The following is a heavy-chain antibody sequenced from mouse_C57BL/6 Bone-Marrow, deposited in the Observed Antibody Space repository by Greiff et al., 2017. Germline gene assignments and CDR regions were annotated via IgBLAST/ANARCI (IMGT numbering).Heavy chain of an antibody. D-gene: IGHD2-3*01. CDR3: AREWLLRGFAY. CDR1: GYSFTGYF. J-gene: IGHJ3*01. CDR2: INPYNGDT. Sequence: EVKLQQSGPELVKPGDSVKISCKASGYSFTGYFMNWVMQSHGKSLEWIGRINPYNGDTFYNQKFKGKATLTVDKSSSTAHMELRSLTSEDSAVYYCAREWLLRGFAYWGQGTLVTVSA. V-gene: IGHV1-20*01.